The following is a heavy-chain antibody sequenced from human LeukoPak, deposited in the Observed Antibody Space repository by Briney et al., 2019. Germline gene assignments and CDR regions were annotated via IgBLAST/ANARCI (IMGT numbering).Heavy chain of an antibody. CDR1: GFTVSSNY. Sequence: GGSLRLSCAASGFTVSSNYMSWVRQAPGKGLEWVSYISSGGTTIYYADSVKGRFTFSRDNAKNSLYLQMNSLRAEDTAVYYCARSGSSWYYFDYWGQGTLVTVSS. V-gene: IGHV3-11*04. D-gene: IGHD6-13*01. CDR3: ARSGSSWYYFDY. CDR2: ISSGGTTI. J-gene: IGHJ4*02.